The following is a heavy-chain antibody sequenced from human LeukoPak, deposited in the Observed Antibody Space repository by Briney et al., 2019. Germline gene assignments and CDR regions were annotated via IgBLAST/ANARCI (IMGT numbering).Heavy chain of an antibody. J-gene: IGHJ4*02. V-gene: IGHV3-30*04. CDR2: ISYDGSNK. Sequence: GGSLRLSCVASGFTFSSYAMHWVRQAPGKGLEWVAVISYDGSNKYYADSVKGRFTISRDNSKNTLYLQMNSLRDEDTAVYYCARPYDFWSGHFDYWGQGTLVTVSS. CDR3: ARPYDFWSGHFDY. D-gene: IGHD3-3*01. CDR1: GFTFSSYA.